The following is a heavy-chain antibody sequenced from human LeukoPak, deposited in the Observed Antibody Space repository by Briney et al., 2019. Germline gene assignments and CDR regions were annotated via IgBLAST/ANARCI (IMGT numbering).Heavy chain of an antibody. CDR1: GYSISSGYY. V-gene: IGHV4-38-2*02. Sequence: SETLSLTCTVSGYSISSGYYWGWIRQPPGKGLEWIGSIYHSGSTYYNPSLKSRVTISVDTSKNQFSLKLSSVTAADTAVYYCASARVVRGVIIHWGQGTLVTVSS. D-gene: IGHD3-10*01. CDR2: IYHSGST. CDR3: ASARVVRGVIIH. J-gene: IGHJ4*02.